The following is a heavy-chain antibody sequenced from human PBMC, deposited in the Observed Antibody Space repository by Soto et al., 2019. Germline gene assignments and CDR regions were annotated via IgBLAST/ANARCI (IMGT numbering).Heavy chain of an antibody. J-gene: IGHJ6*02. V-gene: IGHV3-48*02. CDR3: ARLPSILYGMAV. CDR1: GFTFSSYS. CDR2: ISGSSVSI. D-gene: IGHD2-15*01. Sequence: AGGSLRLSCGAAGFTFSSYSMNWVRQAPGKGLEWVSYISGSSVSIYYADSVKGRFTVSRDNAQNSLFLEMNSLRDEDTAVYYCARLPSILYGMAVWVLGTTVTVSS.